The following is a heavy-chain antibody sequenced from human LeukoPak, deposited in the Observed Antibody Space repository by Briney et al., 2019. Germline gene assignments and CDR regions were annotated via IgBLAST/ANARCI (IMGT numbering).Heavy chain of an antibody. CDR2: SYYSGST. D-gene: IGHD6-19*01. V-gene: IGHV4-39*01. J-gene: IGHJ4*02. CDR1: GGSISSSSYY. CDR3: ARHLWSSSKAVAGTKALDPLDY. Sequence: SETLSLTCNVSGGSISSSSYYWGWIRQPPGKGLEWIGSSYYSGSTYYNLSLKSRVTISVDTSKNQFSLKLSSVTAADTAVYYCARHLWSSSKAVAGTKALDPLDYWGQGTLVTVSS.